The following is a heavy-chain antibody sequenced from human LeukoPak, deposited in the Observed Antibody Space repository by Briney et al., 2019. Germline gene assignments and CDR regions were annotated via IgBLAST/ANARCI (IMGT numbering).Heavy chain of an antibody. V-gene: IGHV4-38-2*02. CDR2: IYHSGST. Sequence: SETLSLTCTVSGYSISSGYYWGWIRQPPGKGLEWIGSIYHSGSTYYNPSLKSRVTISVDTSKNQFSLKLSSVTAADTAVYYCARVMGITMVRLNNWFDPWGRGTLVTVSS. CDR1: GYSISSGYY. D-gene: IGHD3-10*01. J-gene: IGHJ5*02. CDR3: ARVMGITMVRLNNWFDP.